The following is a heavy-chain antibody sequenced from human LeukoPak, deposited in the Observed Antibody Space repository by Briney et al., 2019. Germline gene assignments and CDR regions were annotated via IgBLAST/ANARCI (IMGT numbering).Heavy chain of an antibody. J-gene: IGHJ4*02. D-gene: IGHD6-19*01. CDR3: ARGSGWADFDY. CDR1: GYTFTGYY. V-gene: IGHV1-2*06. CDR2: INPNSGGT. Sequence: ASVTVSFKASGYTFTGYYMHWVRQAPGQGLEWMGRINPNSGGTNYAQKFQGRVTMTRDTSISTAYMELSRLRSDDTAVYSCARGSGWADFDYWGQGTLVTVSS.